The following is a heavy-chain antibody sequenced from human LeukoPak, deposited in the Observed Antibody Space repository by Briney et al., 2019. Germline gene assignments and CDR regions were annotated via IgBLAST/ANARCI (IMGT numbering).Heavy chain of an antibody. CDR2: MYNGGTT. Sequence: SQTLSLTCTVSGDSISGSISRGTCYWNWIRQPAGKGLEWIGRMYNGGTTINYSPSLKSRVTISVDTSKNQFSLNVTSVTAADTAVYYCARSTNRLDSWGQGTLVTVSS. CDR3: ARSTNRLDS. D-gene: IGHD1-14*01. V-gene: IGHV4-61*02. CDR1: GDSISGSISRGTCY. J-gene: IGHJ4*02.